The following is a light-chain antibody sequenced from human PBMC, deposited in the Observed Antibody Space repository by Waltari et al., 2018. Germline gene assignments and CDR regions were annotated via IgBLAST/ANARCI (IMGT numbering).Light chain of an antibody. CDR2: EGN. V-gene: IGLV2-14*01. Sequence: QSALTQPASVSGSPGQSIPISCTGTRSDVGGYNYVSWYQQHPGKAPKLMIYEGNNRPSGVSDRFSGSKSGNTASLTIAGLQAEDEADYYCTSYTSSITYVFGTGTKVTVL. CDR1: RSDVGGYNY. CDR3: TSYTSSITYV. J-gene: IGLJ1*01.